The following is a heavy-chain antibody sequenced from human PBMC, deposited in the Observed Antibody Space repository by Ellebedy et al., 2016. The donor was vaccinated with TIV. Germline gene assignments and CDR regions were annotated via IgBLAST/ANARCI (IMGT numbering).Heavy chain of an antibody. V-gene: IGHV1-2*02. Sequence: ASVKVSCXASGYTFTGYYMHWVRQAPGQGLEWMGWINPNSGGTNYAQKFQGRVTMTRDTSISTAYMELSRLRSDDTAVYYCAREEGRPYYSDYWGQGTLVTVSS. CDR2: INPNSGGT. CDR1: GYTFTGYY. J-gene: IGHJ4*02. CDR3: AREEGRPYYSDY.